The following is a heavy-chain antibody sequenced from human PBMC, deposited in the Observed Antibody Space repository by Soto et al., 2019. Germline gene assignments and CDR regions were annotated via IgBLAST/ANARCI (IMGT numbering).Heavy chain of an antibody. CDR3: AAALGFGNLSVV. J-gene: IGHJ6*02. CDR2: IIPLFGTT. Sequence: QVQVVQSGVEVRRPGSSVKVSCKASGDTFKNCVISWVRQAPGQGLEWMGGIIPLFGTTDFAQRFQGRLTITTDESTTTAYMELRRLRSGDTATYYCAAALGFGNLSVVWGQGTTVIVSS. CDR1: GDTFKNCV. D-gene: IGHD3-10*01. V-gene: IGHV1-69*01.